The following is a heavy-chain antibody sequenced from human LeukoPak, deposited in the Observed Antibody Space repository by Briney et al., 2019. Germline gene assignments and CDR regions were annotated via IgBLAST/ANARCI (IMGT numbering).Heavy chain of an antibody. J-gene: IGHJ6*03. V-gene: IGHV1-2*02. CDR3: ARDNIVVVPAAPKYYYYYMDV. CDR1: GYTFTGYY. CDR2: INPNSGGT. Sequence: GASVKVSCKASGYTFTGYYMHWVRQAPGQGLEWMGWINPNSGGTNYAQKFQGRVTMTRDTSISTAYMELSRLRSDDTAVYYCARDNIVVVPAAPKYYYYYMDVWGKGTTVTVSS. D-gene: IGHD2-2*01.